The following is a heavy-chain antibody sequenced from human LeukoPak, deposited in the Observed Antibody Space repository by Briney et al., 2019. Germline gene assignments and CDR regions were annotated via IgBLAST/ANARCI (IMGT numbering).Heavy chain of an antibody. Sequence: ASVKVSCKASGGTFSSYAISWVRQAPGQGLEWMGGIIPIFGTANYAQKFQGRVTFAADESTSTAYMELSSLRSEDTAVYYCAREGYCSSTSCPRSYFDYWGQGTLVTVSS. CDR1: GGTFSSYA. CDR2: IIPIFGTA. CDR3: AREGYCSSTSCPRSYFDY. J-gene: IGHJ4*02. D-gene: IGHD2-2*01. V-gene: IGHV1-69*13.